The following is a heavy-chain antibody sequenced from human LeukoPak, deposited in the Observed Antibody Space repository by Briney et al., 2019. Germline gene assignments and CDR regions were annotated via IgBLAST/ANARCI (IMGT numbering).Heavy chain of an antibody. CDR1: GFTSSSYE. V-gene: IGHV3-48*03. D-gene: IGHD3-10*01. Sequence: GRSLRLSCAASGFTSSSYEINWVRQAPEPGLEWVSYISSSGSTIYYADSVKGRFTISRDNAKNSLYLQMNSLRAEDTAVYYCARDTMVRGVYFDYWGQGTLVTVSS. CDR2: ISSSGSTI. J-gene: IGHJ4*02. CDR3: ARDTMVRGVYFDY.